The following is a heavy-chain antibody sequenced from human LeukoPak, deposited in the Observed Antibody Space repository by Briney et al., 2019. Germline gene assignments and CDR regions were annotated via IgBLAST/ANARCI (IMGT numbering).Heavy chain of an antibody. D-gene: IGHD3-22*01. Sequence: SETLSLTCTVSGGSISSYYWSWIRQPPGKGLEWIGYIYYSGSTNYNPSLKSRVTISVDTSKNQFSLKLSSVTAADTAVYYCARASPIVVIDYWGQGTLVTVSS. J-gene: IGHJ4*02. CDR3: ARASPIVVIDY. CDR2: IYYSGST. V-gene: IGHV4-59*01. CDR1: GGSISSYY.